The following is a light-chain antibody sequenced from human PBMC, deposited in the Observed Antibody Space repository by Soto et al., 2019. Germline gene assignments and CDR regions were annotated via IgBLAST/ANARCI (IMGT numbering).Light chain of an antibody. J-gene: IGKJ5*01. CDR3: QQYNNWPIT. V-gene: IGKV3-15*01. CDR2: GAS. Sequence: ELVKTKCPDTLSVCEWERASSSFRASQTILSNLAWYQRKPGQAPRLLLYGASTRATGIPARFSGGGSGTEFTLTISSLQSEDFAVYYCQQYNNWPITFGQGTRLEI. CDR1: QTILSN.